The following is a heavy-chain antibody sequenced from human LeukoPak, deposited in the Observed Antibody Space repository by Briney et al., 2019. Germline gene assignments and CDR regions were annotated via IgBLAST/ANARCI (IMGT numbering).Heavy chain of an antibody. J-gene: IGHJ4*02. CDR3: ASTLGSSFTYYFDY. V-gene: IGHV1-18*01. CDR2: ISAYNGNT. Sequence: GASVKVSCTASGYTSTSYGISWVRQAPGQGLEWMGWISAYNGNTNYAQKLQGRVTMTTDTSTSTAYMELRSLRSDDTAVYYCASTLGSSFTYYFDYWGQGTLVTVSS. D-gene: IGHD6-13*01. CDR1: GYTSTSYG.